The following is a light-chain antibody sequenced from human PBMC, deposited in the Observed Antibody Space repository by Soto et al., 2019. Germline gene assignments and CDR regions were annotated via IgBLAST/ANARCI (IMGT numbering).Light chain of an antibody. CDR3: QQSYGSPRT. CDR1: QSISTY. V-gene: IGKV1-39*01. Sequence: DIQMTQSPSSLSASVGDRVTITCRASQSISTYLHWYQQKPGKAPKLLIYSASTLQTGVPSRFSGSGSGTDFTLTISSLQPADFATYYCQQSYGSPRTFGQGTKVDVK. J-gene: IGKJ1*01. CDR2: SAS.